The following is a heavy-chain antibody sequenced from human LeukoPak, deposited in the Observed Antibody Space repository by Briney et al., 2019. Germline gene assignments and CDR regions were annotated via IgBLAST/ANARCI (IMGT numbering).Heavy chain of an antibody. CDR2: IYYSGSA. D-gene: IGHD6-13*01. CDR3: ARLGYSSSWYVFDY. CDR1: GGSISSYY. J-gene: IGHJ4*02. Sequence: PSETLSLTCTVSGGSISSYYWSWIRQPPGKGLEWIGYIYYSGSAIYNPSLKSRVTISVGTSKSQFSLNLSSVTAADTAVYYCARLGYSSSWYVFDYWGQGTLVTVSS. V-gene: IGHV4-59*01.